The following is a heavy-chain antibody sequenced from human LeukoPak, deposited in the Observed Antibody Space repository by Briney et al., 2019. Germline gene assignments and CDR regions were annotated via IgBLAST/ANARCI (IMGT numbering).Heavy chain of an antibody. J-gene: IGHJ6*02. CDR3: ASGIAAAGRPVDYYYGLDV. CDR2: IYPNSGGT. CDR1: GYTFTGCY. D-gene: IGHD6-13*01. Sequence: GASVKVSCKASGYTFTGCYMHWVRQAPGQGLEWMGWIYPNSGGTNYAQKFQGRVTMTRDTSISTAYMELSRLRSDDTAVYYCASGIAAAGRPVDYYYGLDVWGQGTTVTVSS. V-gene: IGHV1-2*02.